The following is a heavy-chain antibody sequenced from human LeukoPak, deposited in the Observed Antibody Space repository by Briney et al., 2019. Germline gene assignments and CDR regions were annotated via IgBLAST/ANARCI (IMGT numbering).Heavy chain of an antibody. CDR2: INIGVSDT. Sequence: GGPLRLSCAASGFTFSSYWMHWVRQAPGKGLMWVSRINIGVSDTLYADSVKGRFTISRDNAKNTLYLQMNSLRAEDTAVYYCTRVMATVTCPFDSSGQGTLVTASS. D-gene: IGHD4-17*01. J-gene: IGHJ4*02. V-gene: IGHV3-74*01. CDR3: TRVMATVTCPFDS. CDR1: GFTFSSYW.